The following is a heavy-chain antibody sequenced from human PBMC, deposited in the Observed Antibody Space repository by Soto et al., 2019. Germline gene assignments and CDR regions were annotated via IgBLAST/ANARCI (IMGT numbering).Heavy chain of an antibody. CDR2: IIGSGGST. V-gene: IGHV3-23*01. CDR3: AKVMVAWYYYGSGSYYNFDY. Sequence: GGSLRLSCAASGFTFSSYWMHWVRQAPGKGLERVSAIIGSGGSTSYADSVKGRFTISRDNSKNTLYLQMNSLRAEDTAVYYCAKVMVAWYYYGSGSYYNFDYWGQGTLVTVSS. J-gene: IGHJ4*02. D-gene: IGHD3-10*01. CDR1: GFTFSSYW.